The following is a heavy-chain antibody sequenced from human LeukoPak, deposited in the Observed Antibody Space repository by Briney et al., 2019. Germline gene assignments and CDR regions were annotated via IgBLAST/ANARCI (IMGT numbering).Heavy chain of an antibody. J-gene: IGHJ4*02. V-gene: IGHV1-69*05. CDR3: ARSGPKQYSYGR. CDR2: IIPIFGTA. CDR1: GGTFSSYA. Sequence: RGSSVKVSCKASGGTFSSYAISWVRQAPGQGLEWMGGIIPIFGTANYAQKFQGRVTITTDESTSTAYMELSSLRSEDTAVYYCARSGPKQYSYGRWGQGTLVTVSS. D-gene: IGHD5-18*01.